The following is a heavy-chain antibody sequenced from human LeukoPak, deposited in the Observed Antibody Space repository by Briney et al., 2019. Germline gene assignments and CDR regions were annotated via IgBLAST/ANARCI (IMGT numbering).Heavy chain of an antibody. CDR2: IWPGDSET. CDR3: ARLYTDGWCAGY. D-gene: IGHD5-24*01. V-gene: IGHV5-51*01. CDR1: GYTFTLYW. Sequence: GESLRISCQASGYTFTLYWIAWVRQMPGKGVEWMGTIWPGDSETRYSPSFQGQVTISADTSTTTAFLQWSSLKASDSAIYYCARLYTDGWCAGYWGQGSQVTVSS. J-gene: IGHJ4*02.